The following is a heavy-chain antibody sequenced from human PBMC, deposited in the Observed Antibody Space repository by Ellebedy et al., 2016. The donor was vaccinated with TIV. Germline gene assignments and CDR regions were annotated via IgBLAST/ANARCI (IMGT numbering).Heavy chain of an antibody. CDR3: AVGLFDP. J-gene: IGHJ5*02. V-gene: IGHV1-8*01. Sequence: AASVKVSCKASGYTFTSYDINWARQATGQGLEYLGWMKPSSGNTGYAQKFQGRVTMTRNTSTSTAYMELSSLRSEDTSVYYCAVGLFDPWGQGTLVTVSS. CDR2: MKPSSGNT. CDR1: GYTFTSYD. D-gene: IGHD3-10*01.